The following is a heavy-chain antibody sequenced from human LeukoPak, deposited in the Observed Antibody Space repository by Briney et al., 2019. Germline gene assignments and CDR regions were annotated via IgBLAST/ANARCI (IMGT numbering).Heavy chain of an antibody. V-gene: IGHV3-74*01. CDR1: VFTFSSYW. J-gene: IGHJ4*02. CDR2: IDTDGSST. CDR3: TRGYVGIDY. D-gene: IGHD5-12*01. Sequence: GGSLRLSCAASVFTFSSYWMHWVRQTPEKGLVWVSRIDTDGSSTIYADSVKGRFTISRDNAKNTLFLQMNSLRAEDTAVYYCTRGYVGIDYWGQGTLVNVSS.